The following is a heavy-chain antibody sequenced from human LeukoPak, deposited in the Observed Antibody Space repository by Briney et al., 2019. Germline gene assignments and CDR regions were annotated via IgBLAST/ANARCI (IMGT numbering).Heavy chain of an antibody. CDR1: GGSISSYC. CDR2: IYYSGST. D-gene: IGHD2-15*01. CDR3: ARGNGGNGYFDY. V-gene: IGHV4-59*01. Sequence: SETLSLTCTVSGGSISSYCWSWIRQPPGKGLEWIGYIYYSGSTNYNPSLKSRVTISVDTSKNQFSLKLSSVTAADTAVYYCARGNGGNGYFDYWGQGTLVTVSS. J-gene: IGHJ4*02.